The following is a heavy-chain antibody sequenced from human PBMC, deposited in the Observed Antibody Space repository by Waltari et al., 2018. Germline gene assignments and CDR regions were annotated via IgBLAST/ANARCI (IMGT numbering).Heavy chain of an antibody. Sequence: EVQLVESGGDLVQPGGSLRLSCAASGFTFSNYNMNWVRQAPGKGLEWVSYITRGSGTISYADSVKGRFTISRDNAKNSLYLQMNSLRAEDTAVYYCARALGAGYYSGSPVGYYYYMDVWGKGTTVTVSS. CDR2: ITRGSGTI. D-gene: IGHD1-26*01. J-gene: IGHJ6*03. CDR3: ARALGAGYYSGSPVGYYYYMDV. CDR1: GFTFSNYN. V-gene: IGHV3-48*04.